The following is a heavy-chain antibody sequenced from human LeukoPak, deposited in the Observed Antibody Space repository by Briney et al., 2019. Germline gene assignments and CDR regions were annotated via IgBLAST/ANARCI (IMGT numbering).Heavy chain of an antibody. J-gene: IGHJ5*02. V-gene: IGHV3-66*02. Sequence: GGSLRLSCAASGFTVSSNYMSWVRQAPGKGLEWVSVIYSGGSTYYADSVKGRFTISRDNSKNTLYLQMNSLRAEDTAVYYCARDRYCSGGSCSDWFDPWGQGTLVTVSS. D-gene: IGHD2-15*01. CDR2: IYSGGST. CDR1: GFTVSSNY. CDR3: ARDRYCSGGSCSDWFDP.